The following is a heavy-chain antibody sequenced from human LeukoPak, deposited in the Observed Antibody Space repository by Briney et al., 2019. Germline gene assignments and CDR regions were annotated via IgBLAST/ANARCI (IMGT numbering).Heavy chain of an antibody. CDR1: GGSFSGYY. CDR3: ARPQMATPTDGGFDP. V-gene: IGHV4-34*01. D-gene: IGHD5-24*01. CDR2: INHSGST. Sequence: SETLSLTCAVYGGSFSGYYWSWIRQLPGKGLEWIGEINHSGSTNYNSSLKSRVTISVDTSKNQFSLKLSSVTAADTAVYYCARPQMATPTDGGFDPWGQGTLVTVSS. J-gene: IGHJ5*02.